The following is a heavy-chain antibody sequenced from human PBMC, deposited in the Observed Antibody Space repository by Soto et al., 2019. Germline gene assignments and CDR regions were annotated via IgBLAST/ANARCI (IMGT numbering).Heavy chain of an antibody. V-gene: IGHV1-3*02. CDR3: AREVCSGFRCPFDSGMDV. D-gene: IGHD2-15*01. J-gene: IGHJ6*02. CDR1: GYTFTNHA. CDR2: NNPGNGYT. Sequence: QLVQSGAEVKKPGASVKVSCKTSGYTFTNHAIHWVRQAPGQRLEWMGWNNPGNGYTKYSQDFQGRVAFTRDTSASIAYTELTSLTSDEMATYYSAREVCSGFRCPFDSGMDVWGQGTTVTVS.